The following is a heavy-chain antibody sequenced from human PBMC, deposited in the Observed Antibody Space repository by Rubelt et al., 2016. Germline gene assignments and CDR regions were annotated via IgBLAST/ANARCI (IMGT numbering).Heavy chain of an antibody. CDR2: ISSSSSTI. CDR1: GGSISSSN. D-gene: IGHD6-19*01. V-gene: IGHV3-48*01. Sequence: VQLQESGPGLVKPSGTLSLTCAVSGGSISSSNWWSWVRQPPGKGLEWVSYISSSSSTIYYADSVKGRFTISRDNSKNTLYLQMNSLRAEDTAVYYCAKDRQQWLSTLDYWGQGTLVTVSS. J-gene: IGHJ4*02. CDR3: AKDRQQWLSTLDY.